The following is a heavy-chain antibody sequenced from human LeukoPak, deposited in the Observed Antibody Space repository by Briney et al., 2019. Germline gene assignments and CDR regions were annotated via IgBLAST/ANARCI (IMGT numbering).Heavy chain of an antibody. CDR1: GFTFSSYA. CDR2: IFVSSGRT. V-gene: IGHV3-23*01. Sequence: PGRSLRLSCAASGFTFSSYAMHWVRQAPGKGLEWVSTIFVSSGRTYYADSVKGRFTISRDNSKNTLYLQMNSLSAEDTAVYYCANSRLVVTAFDIWGQGTMVTVSS. J-gene: IGHJ3*02. D-gene: IGHD3-22*01. CDR3: ANSRLVVTAFDI.